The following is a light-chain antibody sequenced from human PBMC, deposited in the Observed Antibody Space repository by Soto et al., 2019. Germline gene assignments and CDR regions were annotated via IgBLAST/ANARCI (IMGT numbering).Light chain of an antibody. CDR3: SQHTSYPRT. Sequence: DIQMTQSPSSLAASVGDRVTISCRASQGIRNDLGWYQQKPGKAPKRLIYDASSLQSVVPARVNGSRSGTHFTLTIRSLKPAVLGTYYSSQHTSYPRTFGHVTNVAIK. CDR2: DAS. V-gene: IGKV1-17*01. J-gene: IGKJ1*01. CDR1: QGIRND.